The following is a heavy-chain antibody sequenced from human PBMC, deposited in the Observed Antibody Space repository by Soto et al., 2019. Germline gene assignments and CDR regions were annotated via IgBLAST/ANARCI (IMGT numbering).Heavy chain of an antibody. CDR3: AKYGGYDFWSGYYTSFDY. D-gene: IGHD3-3*01. Sequence: EVQLLESGGGLVQPGGSLRLSCAASGFTFSSYAMSWVRQAPGKGLEWVSAISGSGGSTYYEDSVKGRFTLSRDNSKNTLYLQMNSLRAEDTAVYYCAKYGGYDFWSGYYTSFDYWGQGTLVTVSS. CDR2: ISGSGGST. J-gene: IGHJ4*02. CDR1: GFTFSSYA. V-gene: IGHV3-23*01.